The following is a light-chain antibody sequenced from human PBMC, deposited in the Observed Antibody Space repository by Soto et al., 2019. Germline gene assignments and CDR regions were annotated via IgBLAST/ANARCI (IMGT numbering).Light chain of an antibody. CDR1: NSDVGGYNY. J-gene: IGLJ1*01. Sequence: QSVLTQPASVSGSPGQSITISCTGTNSDVGGYNYVSWYQQHPGKAPKLMIYDVSNRPSGVSNRFSGSKSGNTASLTISGLQAEDEADYYCSSYTSSSTSFGTGTKLTVL. V-gene: IGLV2-14*01. CDR2: DVS. CDR3: SSYTSSSTS.